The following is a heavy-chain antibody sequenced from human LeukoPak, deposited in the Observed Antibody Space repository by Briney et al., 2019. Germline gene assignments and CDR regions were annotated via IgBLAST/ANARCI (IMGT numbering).Heavy chain of an antibody. Sequence: GGSLRLSCAASGFTFSGSAMHWVRQASGKGLEWVGRIRSKANSYATAYAASVKGRFTISRDDSKNTAYLQMNSLKTEDTAVYYCTRSARQLVNSYYYYYYMDVWGKGTTVTVSS. J-gene: IGHJ6*03. V-gene: IGHV3-73*01. D-gene: IGHD6-13*01. CDR2: IRSKANSYAT. CDR1: GFTFSGSA. CDR3: TRSARQLVNSYYYYYYMDV.